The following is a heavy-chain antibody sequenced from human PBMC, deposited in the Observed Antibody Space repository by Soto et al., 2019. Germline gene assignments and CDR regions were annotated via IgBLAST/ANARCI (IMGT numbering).Heavy chain of an antibody. J-gene: IGHJ4*02. V-gene: IGHV3-74*01. Sequence: GGSLRLSCAASGFTFSSYWMHWVRQVPGKGLVWVARTNSDESSIAYADSVKGRFTISRGNAKNMVYLEMNSLRAEDTAVYYCAREFYYYDRSGNLGYWGQGALVTVSS. CDR3: AREFYYYDRSGNLGY. CDR1: GFTFSSYW. CDR2: TNSDESSI. D-gene: IGHD3-9*01.